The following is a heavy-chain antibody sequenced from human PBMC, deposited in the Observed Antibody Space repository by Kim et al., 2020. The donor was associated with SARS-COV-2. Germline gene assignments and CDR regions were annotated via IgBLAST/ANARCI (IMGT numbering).Heavy chain of an antibody. Sequence: GGSLRLSCAASGFTFSSYEMNWVRQAPGKGLEWVSYISSSGSTIYYADSVKGRFTISRDNAKNSLYLQMNSLRAEDTAVYYCARGWGYSSSWYVGLVDYWGQGTLVTVSS. D-gene: IGHD6-13*01. V-gene: IGHV3-48*03. CDR3: ARGWGYSSSWYVGLVDY. CDR2: ISSSGSTI. CDR1: GFTFSSYE. J-gene: IGHJ4*02.